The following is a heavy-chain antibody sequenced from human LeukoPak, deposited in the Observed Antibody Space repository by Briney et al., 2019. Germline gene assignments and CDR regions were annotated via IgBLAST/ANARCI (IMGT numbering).Heavy chain of an antibody. D-gene: IGHD1-26*01. CDR2: ISWNSGSI. J-gene: IGHJ4*02. CDR3: AKDSGSFPSHFDY. V-gene: IGHV3-9*03. Sequence: PGGSLRLSHAASGFTFDDYAMHWVRQAPGKGLEWVSGISWNSGSIGYADSVKGRFTISRDNAKNSLYLQMNSLRAEDMALYYCAKDSGSFPSHFDYWGQGTLVTVSS. CDR1: GFTFDDYA.